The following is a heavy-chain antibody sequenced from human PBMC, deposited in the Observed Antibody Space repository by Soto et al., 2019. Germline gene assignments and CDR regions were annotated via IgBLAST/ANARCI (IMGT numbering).Heavy chain of an antibody. CDR3: ARDSIAAAQVDAFDI. Sequence: GGSLRLSCAASGFTFSNYAMTWVRQAPGKGLEWVSTIRGGGDTTYYADSVKGRFTISRDNSKNTLYLQMNSLRAEDTAVYYCARDSIAAAQVDAFDIWGQGTMVTVSS. V-gene: IGHV3-23*01. CDR2: IRGGGDTT. D-gene: IGHD6-13*01. CDR1: GFTFSNYA. J-gene: IGHJ3*02.